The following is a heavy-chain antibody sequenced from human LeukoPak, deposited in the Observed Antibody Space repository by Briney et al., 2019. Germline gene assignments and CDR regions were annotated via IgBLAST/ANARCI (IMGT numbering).Heavy chain of an antibody. CDR3: ARIWFGLRSLYYFDY. V-gene: IGHV4-59*01. Sequence: SETLSLTCTVSGGSISSYYWSWIRQPPGKGLEWIGYLFNNGSTNYNPSLKSRVHLSVGTSKNQFSLKVTSVTAADTAVYFCARIWFGLRSLYYFDYWGQGTLVTVSS. CDR1: GGSISSYY. D-gene: IGHD3-10*01. CDR2: LFNNGST. J-gene: IGHJ4*02.